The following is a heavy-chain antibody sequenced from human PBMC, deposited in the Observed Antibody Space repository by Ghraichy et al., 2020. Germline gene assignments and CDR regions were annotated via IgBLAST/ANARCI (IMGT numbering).Heavy chain of an antibody. CDR1: GFRFSGYT. CDR3: AKDEGVVGVPDAFDI. CDR2: ISDGGATT. Sequence: GGSLRLSCAASGFRFSGYTMAWVRQAPGEGLQWVSVISDGGATTYYSDSVKGRFTISRDDSKNTLYLQMNSLRAEDTALYYCAKDEGVVGVPDAFDIWGQGTMVTVSS. V-gene: IGHV3-23*01. J-gene: IGHJ3*02. D-gene: IGHD1-26*01.